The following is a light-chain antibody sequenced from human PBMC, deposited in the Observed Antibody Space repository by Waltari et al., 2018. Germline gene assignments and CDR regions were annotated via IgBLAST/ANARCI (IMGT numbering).Light chain of an antibody. Sequence: EVVLTQSPGTMSLSPGERATLSCRASQSISSTYLAWYQQKPGQAPRLLIYGASRRAAGIPDRFSGGGSGTEFTLTITRLEPEDFAVYYCQQYGNSPRTFGPGTKV. CDR3: QQYGNSPRT. V-gene: IGKV3-20*01. CDR2: GAS. J-gene: IGKJ3*01. CDR1: QSISSTY.